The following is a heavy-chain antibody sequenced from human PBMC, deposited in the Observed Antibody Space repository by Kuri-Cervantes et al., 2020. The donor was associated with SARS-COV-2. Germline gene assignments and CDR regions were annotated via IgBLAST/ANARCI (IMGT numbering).Heavy chain of an antibody. CDR2: IYYSGST. V-gene: IGHV4-39*01. CDR3: ARLKRGSNWFDP. D-gene: IGHD2-15*01. J-gene: IGHJ5*02. CDR1: GGSISSSSYY. Sequence: GSLRLSCTVSGGSISSSSYYWGWIRQPPGKGLERIGSIYYSGSTYYNPSLKSRVTISVDTSKNQFSLKLSSVTAADTAVYYCARLKRGSNWFDPWGQGTLVTVSS.